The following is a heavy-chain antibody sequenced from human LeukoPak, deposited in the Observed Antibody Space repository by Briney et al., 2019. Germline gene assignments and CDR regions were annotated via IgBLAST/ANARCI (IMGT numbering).Heavy chain of an antibody. CDR2: IYTSGST. CDR3: ARSGYRYYYYYMDV. J-gene: IGHJ6*03. D-gene: IGHD3-3*01. V-gene: IGHV4-4*09. CDR1: GGSISSYY. Sequence: SETLSLTCTVSGGSISSYYWSWIRQPPGKGLEWIGYIYTSGSTNYNPSLKSRVTISVDTSKNQFSQKLSSVTAADTAVYYCARSGYRYYYYYMDVWGKGTTVTVSS.